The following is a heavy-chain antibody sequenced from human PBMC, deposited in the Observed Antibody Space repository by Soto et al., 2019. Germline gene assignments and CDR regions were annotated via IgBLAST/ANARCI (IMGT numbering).Heavy chain of an antibody. J-gene: IGHJ4*02. CDR3: ARDGGAMGVDY. V-gene: IGHV4-30-4*02. Sequence: SETLSLTCTVSGVSISSGDYYWSWIRQPPGKGLEWIGYIYYSGSTYYNPSLKSRVTISVDTSKNQFSLKLSSVTAADTAVYYCARDGGAMGVDYWGQGTLVTVSS. CDR1: GVSISSGDYY. D-gene: IGHD3-3*01. CDR2: IYYSGST.